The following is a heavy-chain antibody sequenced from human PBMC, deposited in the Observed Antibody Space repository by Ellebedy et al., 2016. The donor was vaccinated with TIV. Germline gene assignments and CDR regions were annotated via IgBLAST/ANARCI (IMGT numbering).Heavy chain of an antibody. J-gene: IGHJ6*02. Sequence: AASVKVSCKASGGTFSSYAISWVRQAPGQGLEWMGRIIPILGIANYAQKFQGRVTITADKSTSTAYMELSSLRSEDTAVYYCARTIRRAKNWHYGYYYGMDVWGQGTTVTVSS. CDR2: IIPILGIA. D-gene: IGHD1-7*01. V-gene: IGHV1-69*04. CDR3: ARTIRRAKNWHYGYYYGMDV. CDR1: GGTFSSYA.